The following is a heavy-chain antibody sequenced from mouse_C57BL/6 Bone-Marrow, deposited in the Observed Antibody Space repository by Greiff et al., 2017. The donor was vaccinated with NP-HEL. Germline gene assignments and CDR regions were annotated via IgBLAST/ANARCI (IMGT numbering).Heavy chain of an antibody. V-gene: IGHV1-52*01. CDR1: GYTFTSYW. CDR2: IDPSDSDT. Sequence: QVQLQQPGAELVRPGSSVKLSCKASGYTFTSYWMHWVKQRPIQGLEWIGNIDPSDSDTHYNQKFKDKATLTVDKSSSTAYMQLSSLTSEDSAVDYCAFRFAYWGQGTLVTVSA. J-gene: IGHJ3*01. CDR3: AFRFAY.